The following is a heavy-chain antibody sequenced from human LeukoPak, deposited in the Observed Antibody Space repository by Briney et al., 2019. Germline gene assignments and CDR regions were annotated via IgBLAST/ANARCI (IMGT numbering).Heavy chain of an antibody. D-gene: IGHD3-16*01. CDR1: GFTFSNYA. CDR2: ISGSGGST. Sequence: GGSLRLSCAASGFTFSNYAMSWVRQAPGKGLEWVSGISGSGGSTYYADSVKGRFTISRDNSKNTLYLQMNSLRAEDTAIYYCARHFGGYLDYYHYMDVWGKGTTVTV. J-gene: IGHJ6*03. V-gene: IGHV3-23*01. CDR3: ARHFGGYLDYYHYMDV.